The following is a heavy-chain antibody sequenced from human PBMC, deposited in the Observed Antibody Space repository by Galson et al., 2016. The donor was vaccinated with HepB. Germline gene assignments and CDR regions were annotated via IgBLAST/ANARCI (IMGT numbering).Heavy chain of an antibody. CDR3: ARGGRMLAPLDY. J-gene: IGHJ4*02. CDR2: IGHDGTYT. CDR1: GFTFRTYG. D-gene: IGHD1-14*01. V-gene: IGHV3-33*01. Sequence: SLRLSCAASGFTFRTYGMHWVRQAPGKGLEWVALIGHDGTYTQYVGSVKGRFTISRDNSKNTLYLQFNSLRDEDTAVYYCARGGRMLAPLDYWGQGTLVTVSS.